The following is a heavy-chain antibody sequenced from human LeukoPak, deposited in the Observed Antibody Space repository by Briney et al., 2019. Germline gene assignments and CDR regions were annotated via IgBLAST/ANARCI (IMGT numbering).Heavy chain of an antibody. V-gene: IGHV4-59*08. Sequence: PSETLSLTCTVSGGSISSSYWRWIRQPPGKALAWIGHISYNGDTNYNPFLKSRVTISIDTSKNQFSLRLSSLTAADSAVYYCARHGGQQLAQDAFDIWGLGTVVTVSS. D-gene: IGHD6-13*01. CDR3: ARHGGQQLAQDAFDI. CDR2: ISYNGDT. CDR1: GGSISSSY. J-gene: IGHJ3*02.